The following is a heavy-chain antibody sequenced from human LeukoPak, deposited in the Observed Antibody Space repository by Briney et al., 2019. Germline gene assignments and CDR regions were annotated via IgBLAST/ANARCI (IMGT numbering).Heavy chain of an antibody. D-gene: IGHD5-12*01. Sequence: SQTLSLTCTVSGGSISSGTYYWSWIRQHPGKGLEWIGYIYYSGGTYYNPSLKSRVLISVDTSKNQFSLKLSSVTAADTAVYYCARWEQTTCRDGYEPNYFDYWGQGTLVTVSS. CDR2: IYYSGGT. J-gene: IGHJ4*02. V-gene: IGHV4-31*03. CDR3: ARWEQTTCRDGYEPNYFDY. CDR1: GGSISSGTYY.